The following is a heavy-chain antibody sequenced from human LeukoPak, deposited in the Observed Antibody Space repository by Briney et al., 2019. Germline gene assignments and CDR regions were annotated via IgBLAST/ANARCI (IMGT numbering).Heavy chain of an antibody. CDR3: ARGCSGSSCYTGWYFDL. CDR2: MNPNSGDT. CDR1: GYTFTDSE. Sequence: ASVKVSCKASGYTFTDSEINWVRQAPGQGLEWMGWMNPNSGDTGYAQKFQGRVTMTKNTSISTAYMELSSLRPEDTAVFFCARGCSGSSCYTGWYFDLWGRGTLVTVSS. J-gene: IGHJ2*01. V-gene: IGHV1-8*01. D-gene: IGHD2-2*02.